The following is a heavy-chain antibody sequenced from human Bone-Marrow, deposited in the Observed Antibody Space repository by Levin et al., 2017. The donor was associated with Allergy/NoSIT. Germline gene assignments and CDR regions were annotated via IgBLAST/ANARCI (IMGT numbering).Heavy chain of an antibody. J-gene: IGHJ1*01. CDR2: IWGDGGNI. Sequence: PGGSLRLSCVVSGFTFSSYGMHWVRQAPGKGLEWLALIWGDGGNIYYEDSVKGRFTISRDNSKNTLYLQMNSLKDEDTAVYYCAREDAYSSDVRSEYFQYWGQGTLVTVSS. V-gene: IGHV3-33*01. D-gene: IGHD6-19*01. CDR3: AREDAYSSDVRSEYFQY. CDR1: GFTFSSYG.